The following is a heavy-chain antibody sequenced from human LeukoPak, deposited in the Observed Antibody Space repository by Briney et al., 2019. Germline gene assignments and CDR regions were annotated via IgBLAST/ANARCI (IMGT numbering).Heavy chain of an antibody. Sequence: PGGSLRLSCAASGFTFSNHSMNWVRQAPGKGLEWVSSISTSSGYIYYADSVKGRFTISRDNAKNSLYLQMNSLRAEDTAVYYCARVKSRGDYVFDYWGQGTLVTVSS. J-gene: IGHJ4*02. CDR3: ARVKSRGDYVFDY. V-gene: IGHV3-21*01. D-gene: IGHD4-17*01. CDR1: GFTFSNHS. CDR2: ISTSSGYI.